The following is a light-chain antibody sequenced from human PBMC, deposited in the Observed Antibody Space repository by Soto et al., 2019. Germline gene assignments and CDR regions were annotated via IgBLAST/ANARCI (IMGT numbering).Light chain of an antibody. J-gene: IGKJ1*01. Sequence: AIRMTQSPSSFSASTGDRVTITCRASQGISSYLAWYQQKPGKAPKLLIYAASTLQSGVPSRFSGSGSGTYFTLTISCLQSEDFATYCYQQYYSYPRTFGQGTKVEIK. V-gene: IGKV1-8*01. CDR1: QGISSY. CDR3: QQYYSYPRT. CDR2: AAS.